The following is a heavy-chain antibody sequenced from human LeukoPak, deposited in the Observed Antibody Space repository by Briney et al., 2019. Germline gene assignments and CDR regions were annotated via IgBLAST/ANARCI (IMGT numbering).Heavy chain of an antibody. CDR1: GFTFSLYP. CDR2: ISNGGSDK. CDR3: ARDVGDCSSSSCYIPADW. Sequence: GGSLRLSCAVSGFTFSLYPMHWVRQAPGKGLEWVAVISNGGSDKYYAESVKGRFTISRDNSKSTLYLQMNSLSAEDTAVYYCARDVGDCSSSSCYIPADWWGQGTLVTVSS. J-gene: IGHJ4*02. D-gene: IGHD2-2*02. V-gene: IGHV3-30*01.